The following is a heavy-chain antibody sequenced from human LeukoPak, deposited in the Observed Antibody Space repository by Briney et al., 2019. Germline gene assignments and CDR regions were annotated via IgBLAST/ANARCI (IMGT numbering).Heavy chain of an antibody. J-gene: IGHJ4*02. D-gene: IGHD3-10*01. CDR1: GFSLSTSGVG. CDR2: IYWNDDK. V-gene: IGHV2-5*01. Sequence: SGPTLVNPTQPLTLTCTFSGFSLSTSGVGVGWLRQPPGKALEWLALIYWNDDKRYSPSLKSRLTITKDTSTNQVVLTMTNMDPVDTSTYYCAHWTPAYYGSGSYYKGSYYFDYWGQGTLVPVSS. CDR3: AHWTPAYYGSGSYYKGSYYFDY.